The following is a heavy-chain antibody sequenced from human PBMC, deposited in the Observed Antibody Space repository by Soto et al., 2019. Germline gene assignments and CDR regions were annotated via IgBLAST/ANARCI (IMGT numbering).Heavy chain of an antibody. V-gene: IGHV1-8*01. J-gene: IGHJ4*02. CDR1: GYTFTSYD. CDR2: MNPNSGNT. CDR3: ARGEYTGNENFDY. Sequence: QVQLVQSGAEVKKPGASVKVSCKASGYTFTSYDINWVRQATGQGLEWMGWMNPNSGNTGYAQKFQGRATMTRNTAISTGDLGVRSLTSEDTAVYYCARGEYTGNENFDYWGQGTLVTVSS. D-gene: IGHD1-1*01.